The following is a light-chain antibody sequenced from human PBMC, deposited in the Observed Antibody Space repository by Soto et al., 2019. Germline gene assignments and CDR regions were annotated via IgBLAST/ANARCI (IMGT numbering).Light chain of an antibody. CDR1: QSVSSSD. V-gene: IGKV3-11*01. CDR3: QQRSNWPPG. CDR2: DAS. Sequence: EIVLTQSPGTLSLSRGERGTLSCRASQSVSSSDLAWYQQKPGQAPRLLIYDASNRATGIPARFSGSGYGTDFTLTISSLEPEDFAVYYCQQRSNWPPGFGGGTKV. J-gene: IGKJ4*01.